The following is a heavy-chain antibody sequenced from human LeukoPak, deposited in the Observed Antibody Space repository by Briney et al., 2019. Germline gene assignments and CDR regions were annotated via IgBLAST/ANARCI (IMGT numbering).Heavy chain of an antibody. CDR1: GFSLSNARMG. J-gene: IGHJ4*02. D-gene: IGHD3/OR15-3a*01. Sequence: SGPTLVKPTETPTLTCTVSGFSLSNARMGVSWIRQPPGKALEWLAHIFSNDEKSYSTSLKSRLTISKDTSKSQVVLTMTNMDPVDTATYYCARIIPWTYYFDYWGQGTLVTVSS. V-gene: IGHV2-26*01. CDR2: IFSNDEK. CDR3: ARIIPWTYYFDY.